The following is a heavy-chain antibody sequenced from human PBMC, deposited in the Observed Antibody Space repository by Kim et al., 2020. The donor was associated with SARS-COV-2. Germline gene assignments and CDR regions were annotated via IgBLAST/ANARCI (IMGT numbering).Heavy chain of an antibody. CDR3: ASRGYTMVRGVFPT. D-gene: IGHD3-10*01. CDR2: INHSGST. Sequence: SETLSLTCAVYGGSFSGYYWSWIRQPPGKGLEWIGEINHSGSTNYNPSLKSRVTISVDTSKNQFSLKLSSVTAADTAVYYCASRGYTMVRGVFPTWGQGTLVTVSS. V-gene: IGHV4-34*01. J-gene: IGHJ4*02. CDR1: GGSFSGYY.